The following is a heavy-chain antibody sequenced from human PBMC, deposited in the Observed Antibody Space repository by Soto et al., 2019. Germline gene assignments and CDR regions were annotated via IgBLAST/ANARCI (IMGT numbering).Heavy chain of an antibody. D-gene: IGHD6-19*01. CDR2: IWYDGSNK. J-gene: IGHJ4*02. CDR3: ARDTLYRSAVDY. Sequence: GGALIRCSAASGFTVSSYGMHWVRQAPGKGLEWVAVIWYDGSNKYYADSVKGRFTISRDNSKNTLYLQVNSLRAEDTAVYYCARDTLYRSAVDYWGQGPLVTVSS. V-gene: IGHV3-33*01. CDR1: GFTVSSYG.